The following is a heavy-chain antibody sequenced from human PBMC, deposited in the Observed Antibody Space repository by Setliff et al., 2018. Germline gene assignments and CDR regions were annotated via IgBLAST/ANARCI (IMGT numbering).Heavy chain of an antibody. J-gene: IGHJ3*02. V-gene: IGHV1-69*05. Sequence: SVKVSCKASGGTFSSYAISWVRQAPGQGLEWMGRIIPIFGTANYAQKFQGRVTMTTDTSTSTAYMELRSLRSDDTAVYYCARVLFHCSSTSCYLDAFDIWGQGTMVTVSS. CDR3: ARVLFHCSSTSCYLDAFDI. CDR1: GGTFSSYA. D-gene: IGHD2-2*01. CDR2: IIPIFGTA.